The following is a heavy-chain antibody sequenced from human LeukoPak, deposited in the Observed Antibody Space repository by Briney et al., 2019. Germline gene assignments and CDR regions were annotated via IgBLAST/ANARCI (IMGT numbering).Heavy chain of an antibody. D-gene: IGHD2-15*01. V-gene: IGHV1-18*01. J-gene: IGHJ5*02. CDR3: ARALVVAATQGLDP. CDR1: GYTFTSYG. Sequence: ASVKVSCKASGYTFTSYGISWVRQAPGQGLEWMGWISAYNGNTNYAQKPQGRVTMTTDPSTSTAYMELRSLRSDDTAVYYCARALVVAATQGLDPWGQGTLVTVSS. CDR2: ISAYNGNT.